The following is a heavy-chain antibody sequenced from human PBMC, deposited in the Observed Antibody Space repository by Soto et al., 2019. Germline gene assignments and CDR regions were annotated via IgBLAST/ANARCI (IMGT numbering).Heavy chain of an antibody. CDR2: INHSGST. D-gene: IGHD6-19*01. CDR1: GGSFSGYY. J-gene: IGHJ6*02. CDR3: ARGGGGGSGWSYYYYYGMDV. V-gene: IGHV4-34*01. Sequence: KPSETLSLTCAVYGGSFSGYYWSWIRQPPGKGLEWIGEINHSGSTNYNPSLKSRVTISVDTSKNQFSLKLSSVTAADTAVYYCARGGGGGSGWSYYYYYGMDVWRQRTTATVSS.